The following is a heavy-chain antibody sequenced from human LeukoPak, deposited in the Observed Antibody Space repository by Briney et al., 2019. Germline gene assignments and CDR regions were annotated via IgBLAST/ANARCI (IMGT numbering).Heavy chain of an antibody. CDR3: ASDYGSGSYRFDY. J-gene: IGHJ4*02. V-gene: IGHV4-61*01. CDR2: IYYSGST. D-gene: IGHD3-10*01. Sequence: SETLSLTCAVSGASVSSSTYSWSWIRQPPGKTLEWIAYIYYSGSTTYNPSLKSRVTISLDTSKNQFSLKLTSVPAADTAVYYCASDYGSGSYRFDYWGQGTLVTVSS. CDR1: GASVSSSTYS.